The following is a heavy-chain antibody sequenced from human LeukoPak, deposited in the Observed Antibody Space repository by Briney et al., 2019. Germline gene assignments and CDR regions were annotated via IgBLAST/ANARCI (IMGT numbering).Heavy chain of an antibody. V-gene: IGHV1-69*13. CDR1: GGTFSSYA. Sequence: SVKVSCKASGGTFSSYAISWVRQAPGQGLEWMGGIIPIFGTANYAQKFQGRVTITADESTSTAYMELSSLRSEDTAVYYCARDRHSSGWVPTPPFVAFDIWGQGTMVTVSS. D-gene: IGHD6-19*01. CDR2: IIPIFGTA. CDR3: ARDRHSSGWVPTPPFVAFDI. J-gene: IGHJ3*02.